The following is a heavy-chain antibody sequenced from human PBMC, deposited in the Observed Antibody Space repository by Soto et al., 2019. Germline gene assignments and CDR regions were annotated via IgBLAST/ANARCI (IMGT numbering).Heavy chain of an antibody. D-gene: IGHD1-1*01. J-gene: IGHJ4*02. CDR1: GGTFSSYA. CDR3: ARGLERRIRTLGDY. V-gene: IGHV1-69*01. Sequence: QVQLVQSVAEVKKPGSSVKVSCKASGGTFSSYAISWVRQAPGQVLEWMGGIIPIFGTANYAQKFQGRVTITAEESTSTAYMELSSLRSEDTAVYYCARGLERRIRTLGDYWGQGTLVTVSS. CDR2: IIPIFGTA.